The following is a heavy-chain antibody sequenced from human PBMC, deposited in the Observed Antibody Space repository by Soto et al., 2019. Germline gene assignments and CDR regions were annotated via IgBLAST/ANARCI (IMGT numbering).Heavy chain of an antibody. CDR2: IKSNSDGGTT. Sequence: PGGSLRLSCAASGFTVSNTCMSWVRQAPGKGLEWVGRIKSNSDGGTTDYAAPVKGRFTISRDDSKNTLFLQMNSLKTEDTAVYYCTLYVRSHYGSGSWEYYYYMDVWGKGTTVTVSS. CDR1: GFTVSNTC. V-gene: IGHV3-15*01. CDR3: TLYVRSHYGSGSWEYYYYMDV. J-gene: IGHJ6*03. D-gene: IGHD3-10*01.